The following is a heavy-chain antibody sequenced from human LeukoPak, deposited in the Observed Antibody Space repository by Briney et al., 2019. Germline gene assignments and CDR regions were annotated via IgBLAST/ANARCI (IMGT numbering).Heavy chain of an antibody. CDR3: ARGLRVNAFDI. D-gene: IGHD5-12*01. CDR1: GGSFSGYY. V-gene: IGHV4-34*01. CDR2: INHSGST. Sequence: SETLSLTCAVYGGSFSGYYWSWIRQPPGKGLEWIGEINHSGSTNYNPSLKSRVTISVDTSKNQFSLKLSSVTAADTAVYYCARGLRVNAFDIWGQGTMVTVSS. J-gene: IGHJ3*02.